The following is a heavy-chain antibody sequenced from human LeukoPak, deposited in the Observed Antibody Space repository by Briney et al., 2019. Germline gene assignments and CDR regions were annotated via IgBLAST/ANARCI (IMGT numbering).Heavy chain of an antibody. CDR2: LSFNGVNA. V-gene: IGHV3-30*18. Sequence: GTSLRLPCAASGFSFSNYGMHWVRQAPGMGLEWVAVLSFNGVNAYYADSVRGRFTVSRENSRNYLQMNSLRAEDTAVYFCAKDRVGPGSYNYIMDVWGQGTTVTVSS. CDR1: GFSFSNYG. J-gene: IGHJ6*02. CDR3: AKDRVGPGSYNYIMDV. D-gene: IGHD5-24*01.